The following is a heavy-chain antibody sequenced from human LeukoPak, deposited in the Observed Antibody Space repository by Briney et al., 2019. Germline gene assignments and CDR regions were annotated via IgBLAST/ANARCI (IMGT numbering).Heavy chain of an antibody. CDR2: IRNSGADT. J-gene: IGHJ6*02. V-gene: IGHV3-23*01. CDR3: AKSRHGATYGLGLDV. CDR1: GFTFSTYA. D-gene: IGHD1-26*01. Sequence: PGESLRLSCAASGFTFSTYAMSWVRQAPGQGLVWVSTIRNSGADTYYLDSVKGRFTISRDNSKNTLYLQMYSLRAENTAVYYCAKSRHGATYGLGLDVWGQGTTVTVSS.